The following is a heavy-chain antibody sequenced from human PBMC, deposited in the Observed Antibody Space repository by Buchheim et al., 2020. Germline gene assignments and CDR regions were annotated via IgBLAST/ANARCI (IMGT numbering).Heavy chain of an antibody. CDR3: ATEGYYYYMDV. CDR1: GGSISSGTFY. V-gene: IGHV4-61*02. Sequence: QVQLQESGPGLVKPSQTLSLTCTVSGGSISSGTFYWNWIRQPAGKGLEWIGRIYTSGSTSYNPSLTSRATISVDTSTNQFSLKLISVTAADTAVYYCATEGYYYYMDVWGQGTT. CDR2: IYTSGST. J-gene: IGHJ6*02.